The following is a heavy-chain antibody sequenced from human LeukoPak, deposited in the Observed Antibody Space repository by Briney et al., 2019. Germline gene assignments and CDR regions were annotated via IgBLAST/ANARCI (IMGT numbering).Heavy chain of an antibody. V-gene: IGHV4-59*01. J-gene: IGHJ4*02. CDR1: GGSISNYY. CDR2: IYYTGGT. D-gene: IGHD1-1*01. Sequence: SETLSLTCTVSGGSISNYYWSWIRQPPGKGPEWIGYIYYTGGTNYNPSLKSRVTISVDTSKNQLSLKLTSVTAADTAVYYCGRVTEWNDFDYWGQGILVTVSS. CDR3: GRVTEWNDFDY.